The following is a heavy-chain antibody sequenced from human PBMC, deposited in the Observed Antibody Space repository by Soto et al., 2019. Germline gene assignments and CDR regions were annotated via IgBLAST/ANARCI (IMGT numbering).Heavy chain of an antibody. D-gene: IGHD4-17*01. CDR3: ARSYGDYVFDY. CDR1: GGSISSYY. J-gene: IGHJ4*02. V-gene: IGHV4-59*13. CDR2: IYYSGST. Sequence: SETLSLTCTVSGGSISSYYWSWIRQPPGKGLEWIGYIYYSGSTNYSPSLKSRVTISVDTAKNQLSRKLSSVTAADTAVYYCARSYGDYVFDYWGQGTLVTVSS.